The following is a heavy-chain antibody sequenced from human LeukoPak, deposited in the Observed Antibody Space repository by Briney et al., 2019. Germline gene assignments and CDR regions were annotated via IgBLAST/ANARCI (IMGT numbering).Heavy chain of an antibody. CDR2: IYHSEST. V-gene: IGHV4-59*08. D-gene: IGHD4-23*01. J-gene: IGHJ4*02. Sequence: SETLSLTCTISGGSISSSYCSWIRQPPGKGLEWIGYIYHSESTNYNPSLKSRVTISVDTSKNQFSLKLSSVTAADTAVYYCARQAGGTSGPFDYWGQGTLVTVSS. CDR3: ARQAGGTSGPFDY. CDR1: GGSISSSY.